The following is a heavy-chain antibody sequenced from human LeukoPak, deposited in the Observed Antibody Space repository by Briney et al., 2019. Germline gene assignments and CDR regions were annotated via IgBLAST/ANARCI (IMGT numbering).Heavy chain of an antibody. CDR3: ANRRGTSGWSEGYFDY. V-gene: IGHV2-5*02. CDR1: GFSLSTSGVG. Sequence: SDPTLVNPTQTLTLTCTFSGFSLSTSGVGVGWIRQPPGKAPEWLALIYWDDDKRYSPSLKSRLTITKDTSKNQVVLTMTNVDPLDTATYYCANRRGTSGWSEGYFDYWGQGTLVTVSS. J-gene: IGHJ4*02. CDR2: IYWDDDK. D-gene: IGHD6-19*01.